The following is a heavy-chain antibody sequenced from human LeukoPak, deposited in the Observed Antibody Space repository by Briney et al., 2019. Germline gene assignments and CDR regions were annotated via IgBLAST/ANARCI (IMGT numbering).Heavy chain of an antibody. CDR3: AKRVTNSGFDY. Sequence: ETLSLTCTVSGGSISSSSYYWGWIRQPPGKGLEWVSAISGGGSSTYYADSVKGRFTVSRDNPKNTLYLQMNSLRAEDTAVYYCAKRVTNSGFDYWGQGTLVTVSS. CDR1: GGSISSSSY. V-gene: IGHV3-23*01. D-gene: IGHD1-1*01. J-gene: IGHJ4*02. CDR2: ISGGGSST.